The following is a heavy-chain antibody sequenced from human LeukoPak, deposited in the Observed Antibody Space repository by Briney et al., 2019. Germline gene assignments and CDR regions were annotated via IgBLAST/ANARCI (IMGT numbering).Heavy chain of an antibody. CDR3: AKSPSGGDTAIDY. J-gene: IGHJ4*02. V-gene: IGHV3-33*03. CDR2: IWYDGSNK. D-gene: IGHD5-18*01. Sequence: GRSLRLSCAASGFTFSSYGMHWVRQAPGKGLEWVAVIWYDGSNKYYADSVKGRFTISRDNSKNSLYLQMNSLRTEDTALYYCAKSPSGGDTAIDYWGQGTPVTVSS. CDR1: GFTFSSYG.